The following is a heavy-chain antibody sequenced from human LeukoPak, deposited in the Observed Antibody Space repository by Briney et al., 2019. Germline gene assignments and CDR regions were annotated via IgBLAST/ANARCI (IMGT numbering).Heavy chain of an antibody. J-gene: IGHJ5*02. CDR1: GFTFSNYG. Sequence: PGRSLRLSCAASGFTFSNYGMHWVRQAPGKGLEWLAVIWYDGSKEYYADSVKGRFIISRDNSKNTLFLQMNSLRADDTGVYYCAKEDWTLGTWAPDLWGQGTLVTVAS. D-gene: IGHD7-27*01. CDR3: AKEDWTLGTWAPDL. CDR2: IWYDGSKE. V-gene: IGHV3-33*06.